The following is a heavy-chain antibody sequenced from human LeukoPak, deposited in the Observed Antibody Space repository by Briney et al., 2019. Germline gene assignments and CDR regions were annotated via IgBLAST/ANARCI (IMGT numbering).Heavy chain of an antibody. CDR3: ARGKKNPYGFDY. CDR1: GFTFSSYA. V-gene: IGHV3-53*01. Sequence: QPGGSLRLSCAASGFTFSSYAMHWVRQAPGKGLEWVSVIYSGGSTYYADSVKGRFTISRDNSKNTLYLQMNSLRAEDTAVYYCARGKKNPYGFDYWGQGTLVTVSS. CDR2: IYSGGST. J-gene: IGHJ4*02. D-gene: IGHD3-10*01.